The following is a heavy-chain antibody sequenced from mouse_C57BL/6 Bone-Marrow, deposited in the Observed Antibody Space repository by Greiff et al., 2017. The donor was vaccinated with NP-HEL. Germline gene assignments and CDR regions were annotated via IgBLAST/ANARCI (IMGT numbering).Heavy chain of an antibody. J-gene: IGHJ1*03. V-gene: IGHV5-16*01. CDR1: GFTFSDYY. D-gene: IGHD1-1*01. CDR3: ARDRWGTTVERWYFDV. Sequence: EVKLVESEGGLVQPGSSMKLSCTASGFTFSDYYMAWVRQVPEKGLEWVANINYDGSSTYYLDSLKSRFIISRDNAKNILYLQLSSLMSEDTATYYCARDRWGTTVERWYFDVWGTGTTVTVSS. CDR2: INYDGSST.